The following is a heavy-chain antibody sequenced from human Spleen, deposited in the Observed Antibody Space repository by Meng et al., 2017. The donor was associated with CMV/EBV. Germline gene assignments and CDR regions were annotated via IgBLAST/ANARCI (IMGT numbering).Heavy chain of an antibody. CDR2: INPNTGGT. D-gene: IGHD6-13*01. V-gene: IGHV1-2*02. J-gene: IGHJ6*02. Sequence: ASVKVSCKASGYTFTGYYMHWVRQAPGQGLEWMGWINPNTGGTNYAQKFQGRVTMTRDTSISTAYMELSSLRSDDTAVYYCGKGIAAAGSGTHYYYGVDVWGQGTTVTVSS. CDR3: GKGIAAAGSGTHYYYGVDV. CDR1: GYTFTGYY.